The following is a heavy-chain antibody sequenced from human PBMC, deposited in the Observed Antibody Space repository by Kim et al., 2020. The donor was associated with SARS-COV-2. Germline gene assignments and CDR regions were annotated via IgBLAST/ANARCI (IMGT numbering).Heavy chain of an antibody. J-gene: IGHJ4*02. D-gene: IGHD1-26*01. V-gene: IGHV4-34*01. CDR3: ARAGRDRTGFFDY. Sequence: SETLSLTCAVYIESLSDYYWSWIRQSPGKGLEWIGEINQSGFTNCNLSLKSRITMSLDKSKNQFSLILTSVTAADTAIYYCARAGRDRTGFFDYWGQGTLVTVSS. CDR2: INQSGFT. CDR1: IESLSDYY.